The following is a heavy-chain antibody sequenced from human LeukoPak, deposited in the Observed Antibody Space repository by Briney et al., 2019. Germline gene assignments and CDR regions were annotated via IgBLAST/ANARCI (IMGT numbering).Heavy chain of an antibody. D-gene: IGHD3-10*01. CDR1: GFTVSRSY. CDR3: ATGYYFGSGSYGYLDY. J-gene: IGHJ4*02. Sequence: GGSLRLSCAASGFTVSRSYMSWVRQTPGKGLQWVALIYSSGDAYTADSVKGRFTISRDDSENTLYLQMDSLRAEDTAVYYCATGYYFGSGSYGYLDYWGQGTLVTVSS. V-gene: IGHV3-53*01. CDR2: IYSSGDA.